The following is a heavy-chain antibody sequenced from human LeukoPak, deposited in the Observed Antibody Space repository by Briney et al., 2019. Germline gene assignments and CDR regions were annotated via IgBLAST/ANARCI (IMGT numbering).Heavy chain of an antibody. Sequence: GGSLRLSCAASGFTFSDYSMNWVRQAPGKGLEWISYIDSSSGTIYYADSVKGRFTIFRDNAKNSLYLQMNSLRAEDTAVYYCARDPPRRYDYWGQGTLVTVSS. J-gene: IGHJ4*02. V-gene: IGHV3-48*01. CDR3: ARDPPRRYDY. CDR2: IDSSSGTI. CDR1: GFTFSDYS. D-gene: IGHD1-14*01.